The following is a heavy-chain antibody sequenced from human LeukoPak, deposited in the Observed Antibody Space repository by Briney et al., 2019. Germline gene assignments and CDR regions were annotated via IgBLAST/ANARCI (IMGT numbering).Heavy chain of an antibody. J-gene: IGHJ5*02. CDR2: INHSGST. CDR1: GGSISSSSYY. Sequence: SETLSLTCTVSGGSISSSSYYWSWIRQPPGKGLEWIGEINHSGSTNYNPSLKSRVTISVDTSKNQFSLRLSSVTAADTAVYYCARYSYSSSFFDPWGQGTLVTVSS. CDR3: ARYSYSSSFFDP. D-gene: IGHD6-13*01. V-gene: IGHV4-39*07.